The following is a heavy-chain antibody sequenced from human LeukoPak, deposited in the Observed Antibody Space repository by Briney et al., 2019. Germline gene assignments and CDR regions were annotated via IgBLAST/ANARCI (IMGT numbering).Heavy chain of an antibody. CDR2: ISAYNGNT. D-gene: IGHD3-22*01. J-gene: IGHJ4*02. Sequence: GASVKVSCKASGYTFTSYGISWVRQAPGQGLEWMGWISAYNGNTNYAQKLQGRVTMTTDTSTSTAYMELRSLRSDDTAVYYCARDHDSSRYYYLAVYWGQGTLVTVSS. CDR1: GYTFTSYG. V-gene: IGHV1-18*01. CDR3: ARDHDSSRYYYLAVY.